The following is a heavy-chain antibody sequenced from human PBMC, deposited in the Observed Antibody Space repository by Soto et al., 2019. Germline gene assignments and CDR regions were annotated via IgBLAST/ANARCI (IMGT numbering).Heavy chain of an antibody. CDR1: EFTFSNYG. V-gene: IGHV3-33*01. CDR3: ARDDEYSGNGMDV. J-gene: IGHJ6*02. Sequence: QVQLVESGGGVVQPGRSLRLSCAASEFTFSNYGMHWVRQAPGKGLEWVAVILNDGSNRYHADSVKDRFTISRDNSTNTLYFQMNSLRAEDTAVYYCARDDEYSGNGMDVWGQGTTVTVS. D-gene: IGHD3-10*01. CDR2: ILNDGSNR.